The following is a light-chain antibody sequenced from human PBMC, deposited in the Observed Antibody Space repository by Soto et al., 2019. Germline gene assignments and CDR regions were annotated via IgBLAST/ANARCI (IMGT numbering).Light chain of an antibody. CDR1: QSVSSNY. CDR3: QQYGSSPWT. V-gene: IGKV3-20*01. CDR2: GAS. Sequence: EIVLTQSPGTLSLSPGERATLSCRASQSVSSNYLAWYQQKPGQAPRLLIYGASSRATGIPDRFSGSGSGTDFNLTITRLEPEDFVVYYCQQYGSSPWTFGQGTKVEIK. J-gene: IGKJ1*01.